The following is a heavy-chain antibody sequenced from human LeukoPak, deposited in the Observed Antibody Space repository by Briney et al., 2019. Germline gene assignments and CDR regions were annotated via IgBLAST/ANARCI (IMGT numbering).Heavy chain of an antibody. D-gene: IGHD2-8*01. J-gene: IGHJ4*02. CDR1: AFTYSAYF. CDR2: ISSNEYDT. CDR3: VKDLNGTWSFDY. Sequence: GGSLRLSCSASAFTYSAYFMHWVRQAPGEGLEYVSSISSNEYDTYYADSVKGRFTISRDNSKNTLFLQMSSLRAEDTAVYYCVKDLNGTWSFDYWGQGTLVTVSS. V-gene: IGHV3-64D*06.